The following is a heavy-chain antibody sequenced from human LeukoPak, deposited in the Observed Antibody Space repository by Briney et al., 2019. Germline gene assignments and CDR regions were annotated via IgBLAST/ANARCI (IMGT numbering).Heavy chain of an antibody. V-gene: IGHV4-39*01. J-gene: IGHJ4*02. Sequence: SETLFLTCTVSGGSISSSSYYWGWIRQPPGKGLEWIGSIYYSGSTYYNPSLKSRVTISVDTSKNQFSLKLSSVTAADTAVYYCARARYYYDSSGYHYFDYWGQGTLVTVSS. D-gene: IGHD3-22*01. CDR3: ARARYYYDSSGYHYFDY. CDR1: GGSISSSSYY. CDR2: IYYSGST.